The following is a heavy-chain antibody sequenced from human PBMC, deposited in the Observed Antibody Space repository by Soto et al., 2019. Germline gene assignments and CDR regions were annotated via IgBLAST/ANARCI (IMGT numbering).Heavy chain of an antibody. D-gene: IGHD6-19*01. J-gene: IGHJ6*02. CDR2: INPNSGGT. Sequence: ASVKVSCKASGYTFTGYYMHWVRQAPGQGLEWMGWINPNSGGTNYAQKFQGWVTMTRDTSISTAYMELSRLRSDDTAVYYCARDKVSPQWLVHYYYGMDVWGQGTTVTVSS. V-gene: IGHV1-2*04. CDR3: ARDKVSPQWLVHYYYGMDV. CDR1: GYTFTGYY.